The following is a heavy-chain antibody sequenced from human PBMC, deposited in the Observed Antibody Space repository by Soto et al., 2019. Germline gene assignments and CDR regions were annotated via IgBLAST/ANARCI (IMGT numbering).Heavy chain of an antibody. CDR3: ARDRAAMVTNWFDP. CDR2: IWYDGSNK. Sequence: GGSLRLSCAASGFTFSSYGMHWVRQAPGKGLEWVAVIWYDGSNKYYADSVKGRFTISRDNSKNTLYLQMNSLRAEDTAVYYCARDRAAMVTNWFDPWGQGTLVTVSS. CDR1: GFTFSSYG. V-gene: IGHV3-33*01. D-gene: IGHD5-18*01. J-gene: IGHJ5*02.